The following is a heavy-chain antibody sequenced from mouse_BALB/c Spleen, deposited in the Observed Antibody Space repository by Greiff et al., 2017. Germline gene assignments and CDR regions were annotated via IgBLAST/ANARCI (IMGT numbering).Heavy chain of an antibody. V-gene: IGHV14-3*02. J-gene: IGHJ3*01. CDR1: GFNIKDTY. CDR2: IDPANGNT. D-gene: IGHD2-4*01. CDR3: ARESYYDYDRAWLAY. Sequence: VQLKESGAELVKPGASVKLSCTASGFNIKDTYMHWVKQRPEQGLEWIGRIDPANGNTKYDPKFQGKATITADTSSNTAYLQLSSLTSEDTAVYYCARESYYDYDRAWLAYWGQGTLVTVSA.